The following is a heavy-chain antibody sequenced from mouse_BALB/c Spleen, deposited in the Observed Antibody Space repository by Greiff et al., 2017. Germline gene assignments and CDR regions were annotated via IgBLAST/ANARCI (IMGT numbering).Heavy chain of an antibody. CDR2: IRNKANGYTT. CDR3: ARIPLITTVVATDWYFDV. CDR1: GFTFTDYY. J-gene: IGHJ1*01. Sequence: EVQVVESGGGLVQPGGSLRLSCATSGFTFTDYYMSWVRQPPGKALEWLGFIRNKANGYTTEYSASVKGRFTISRDNSQSILYLQMNTLRAEDSATYYCARIPLITTVVATDWYFDVWGAGTTVTVAS. V-gene: IGHV7-3*02. D-gene: IGHD1-1*01.